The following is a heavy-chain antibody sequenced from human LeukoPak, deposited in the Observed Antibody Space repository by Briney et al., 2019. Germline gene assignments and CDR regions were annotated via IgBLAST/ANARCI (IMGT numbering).Heavy chain of an antibody. D-gene: IGHD3-10*01. V-gene: IGHV3-30*18. J-gene: IGHJ5*02. CDR2: ISYEGGTQ. Sequence: GGSLRLSCTASGFTFTTSAMSWGRQAPGKGLEWVAVISYEGGTQHYADSVKGRFIISRDNPRNTLYLQMNILRTEDTAVYYCAKEGTPQVSTWYDLWGQGTQVSVSS. CDR3: AKEGTPQVSTWYDL. CDR1: GFTFTTSA.